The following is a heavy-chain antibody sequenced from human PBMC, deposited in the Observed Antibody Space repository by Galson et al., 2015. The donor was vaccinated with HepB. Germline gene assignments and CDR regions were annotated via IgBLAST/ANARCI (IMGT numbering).Heavy chain of an antibody. V-gene: IGHV1-18*01. CDR1: GYTFTSYG. Sequence: SVKVSCKASGYTFTSYGISWVRQAPGQGLEWMGWISAYNGNTNYAQELQGRVTMTTDTSTSTAYMELRSLRSDDTAVYYCARDRGYCSSTSCYTPFDYWGQGTLVTVSS. CDR3: ARDRGYCSSTSCYTPFDY. CDR2: ISAYNGNT. D-gene: IGHD2-2*02. J-gene: IGHJ4*02.